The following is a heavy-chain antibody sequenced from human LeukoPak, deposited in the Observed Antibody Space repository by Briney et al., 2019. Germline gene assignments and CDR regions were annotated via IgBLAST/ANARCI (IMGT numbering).Heavy chain of an antibody. CDR1: GFTFSSYG. Sequence: GGSLRLSCAASGFTFSSYGMHWIRQAPGKGLEWVSYMSSSGRTIYYADSVKGRFNISRDNAKNSLYLQMNSLRAEDTAVYYCARDKNSMIRGVDYWGQGTLVTVSS. CDR2: MSSSGRTI. J-gene: IGHJ4*02. CDR3: ARDKNSMIRGVDY. V-gene: IGHV3-48*04. D-gene: IGHD3-10*01.